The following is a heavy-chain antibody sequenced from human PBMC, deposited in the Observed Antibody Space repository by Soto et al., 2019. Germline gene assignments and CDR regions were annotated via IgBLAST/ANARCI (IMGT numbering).Heavy chain of an antibody. D-gene: IGHD6-13*01. CDR3: TIMRSSWDPNNY. J-gene: IGHJ4*02. CDR1: GYSFTTYW. CDR2: IFPGDSDT. Sequence: GESLKISCNGSGYSFTTYWIGWVRQMPGKGLEWMGSIFPGDSDTRYSPSFQGQVTISADKSINTAYLQWSSLKVSDTATYYCTIMRSSWDPNNYWGQGSLVTVSS. V-gene: IGHV5-51*01.